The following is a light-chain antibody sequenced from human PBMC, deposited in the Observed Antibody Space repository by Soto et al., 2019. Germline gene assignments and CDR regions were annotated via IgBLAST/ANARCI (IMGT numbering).Light chain of an antibody. Sequence: EIVLTQSPGTLSLSPGERATLSCRASQSVSSSYLAWYQQKPGQAPRLLIYGASSRATGIPARFSGSGSGTDFTLTIGRLEPEDFAVYYCQQYGSSPRTFGQGTTVEIK. CDR2: GAS. CDR1: QSVSSSY. V-gene: IGKV3-20*01. J-gene: IGKJ1*01. CDR3: QQYGSSPRT.